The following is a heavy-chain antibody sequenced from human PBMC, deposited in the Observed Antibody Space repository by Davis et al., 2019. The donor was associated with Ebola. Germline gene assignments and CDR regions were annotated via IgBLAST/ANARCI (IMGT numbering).Heavy chain of an antibody. Sequence: SETLSLTCTVSGGSISSSSYYWGWIRQPPGKGLEWIGSIYYSGSTNYSPSLKSRVTISADTSKNQFSLRLKSVTAADTAMYYCARDYVYWGQGILVTVSS. CDR2: IYYSGST. J-gene: IGHJ4*02. CDR1: GGSISSSSYY. CDR3: ARDYVY. D-gene: IGHD1-14*01. V-gene: IGHV4-39*07.